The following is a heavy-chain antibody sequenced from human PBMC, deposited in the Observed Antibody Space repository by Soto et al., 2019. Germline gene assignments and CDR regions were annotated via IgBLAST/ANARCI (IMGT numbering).Heavy chain of an antibody. Sequence: SETLSLTCTVSGGSIGSGDYYWSGILQPPGKGLEWIGYIYYSGSTYYNPSLKSRVTISVDTSKNQFSLKLSSVTAADTAVYYCARGQVRGVANLFDYWGQGTLVKSPQ. J-gene: IGHJ4*02. D-gene: IGHD3-10*01. CDR3: ARGQVRGVANLFDY. V-gene: IGHV4-30-4*01. CDR2: IYYSGST. CDR1: GGSIGSGDYY.